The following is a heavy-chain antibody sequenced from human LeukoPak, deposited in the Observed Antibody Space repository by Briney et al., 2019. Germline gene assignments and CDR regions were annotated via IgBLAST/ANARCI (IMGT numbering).Heavy chain of an antibody. CDR1: GFTFSSYA. V-gene: IGHV3-30*04. Sequence: GGSLRLSCAASGFTFSSYAMHWVRQAPGKGLEWVAVISYDGGNKFYADSVRGRSTISRDNSKNTLNLQMDSLRAEDTAVYFCARGALPALDYWGQGTLVTVSS. CDR3: ARGALPALDY. CDR2: ISYDGGNK. J-gene: IGHJ4*02.